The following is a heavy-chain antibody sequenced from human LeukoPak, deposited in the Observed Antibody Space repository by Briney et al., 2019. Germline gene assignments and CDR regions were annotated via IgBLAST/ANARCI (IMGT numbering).Heavy chain of an antibody. CDR2: ISNSGIYI. Sequence: GGSLRLSCAASGFIFSSYSMNWVGQAPGKGLEWVSSISNSGIYIFYADSVKGRCTMSRDNGKNSLFLQMNRLRAEDTAVYFCARHMTPESTTPYYYGMDVWGQGTTVTVSS. V-gene: IGHV3-21*01. CDR3: ARHMTPESTTPYYYGMDV. J-gene: IGHJ6*02. CDR1: GFIFSSYS. D-gene: IGHD2-15*01.